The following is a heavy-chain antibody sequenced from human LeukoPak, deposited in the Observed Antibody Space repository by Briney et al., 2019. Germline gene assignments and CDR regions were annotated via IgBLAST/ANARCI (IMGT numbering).Heavy chain of an antibody. V-gene: IGHV3-48*04. D-gene: IGHD3-22*01. J-gene: IGHJ4*02. CDR3: ARDRRGSSGYYAPFDY. Sequence: GGSLGLSCAASGFTFSSYSMNWVRQAPGKGLEWVSYISSSSSTIYYADSVKGRFTISRDNAKNSLYLQMNSLRAEDTAVYYCARDRRGSSGYYAPFDYWGQGTLVTVSS. CDR1: GFTFSSYS. CDR2: ISSSSSTI.